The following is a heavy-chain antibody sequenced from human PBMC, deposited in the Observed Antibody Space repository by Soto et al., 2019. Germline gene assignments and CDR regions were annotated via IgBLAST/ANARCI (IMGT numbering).Heavy chain of an antibody. V-gene: IGHV4-34*01. CDR1: GGSFSGYY. CDR3: ARLQLVQKVIDY. Sequence: SETLSLTCAVYGGSFSGYYWTWIRQPPGKGLEWIGEIHPSGSTNYNPSLKSRVTISADTSKKQISLKLSSVTTADTATYFCARLQLVQKVIDYWGQGTLVTVSS. CDR2: IHPSGST. J-gene: IGHJ4*02. D-gene: IGHD1-1*01.